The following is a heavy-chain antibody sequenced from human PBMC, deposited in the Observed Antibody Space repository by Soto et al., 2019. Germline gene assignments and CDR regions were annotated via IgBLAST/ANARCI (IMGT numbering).Heavy chain of an antibody. V-gene: IGHV1-18*01. J-gene: IGHJ6*03. CDR2: IGAFNGNT. D-gene: IGHD6-19*01. Sequence: QDPLLQSGAEVKKPGASVTVSCKASGYSFTNYGITWVRQAPGQGLEWMGWIGAFNGNTHYAQKLQGRVTMTTDASTSTASMQLRSLRSDDTAVNYCARDRGVAPPVAGNTHYFYYMDVLGKGTTVTVSS. CDR3: ARDRGVAPPVAGNTHYFYYMDV. CDR1: GYSFTNYG.